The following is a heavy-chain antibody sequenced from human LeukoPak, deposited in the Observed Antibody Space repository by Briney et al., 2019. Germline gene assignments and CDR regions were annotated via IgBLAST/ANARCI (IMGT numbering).Heavy chain of an antibody. CDR3: ARDNIVGAGGYYFDY. Sequence: GGSLRLSCAASGFTFSSYSMNWVRQAPGKGLEWVSSISSSSSYIYYADSVKGRFTISRDNAKNSLYLQMNGLRAEDTAVYYCARDNIVGAGGYYFDYWGQGTLVTVSS. V-gene: IGHV3-21*01. D-gene: IGHD1-26*01. J-gene: IGHJ4*02. CDR1: GFTFSSYS. CDR2: ISSSSSYI.